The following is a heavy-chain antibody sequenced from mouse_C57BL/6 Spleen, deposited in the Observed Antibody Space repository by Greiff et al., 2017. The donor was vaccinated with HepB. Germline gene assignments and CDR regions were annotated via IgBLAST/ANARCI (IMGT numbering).Heavy chain of an antibody. CDR1: GYTFTDYE. D-gene: IGHD1-1*01. Sequence: QVQLQQSGAELVRPGASVTLSCKASGYTFTDYEMHWVKQTPVHGLEWIGAIDPETGGTAYNQKFKGKAILTADKSSSTAYMELRSLTSEDSAVYYCTRRPVDAGFAYWGQGTLVTVSA. J-gene: IGHJ3*01. CDR3: TRRPVDAGFAY. V-gene: IGHV1-15*01. CDR2: IDPETGGT.